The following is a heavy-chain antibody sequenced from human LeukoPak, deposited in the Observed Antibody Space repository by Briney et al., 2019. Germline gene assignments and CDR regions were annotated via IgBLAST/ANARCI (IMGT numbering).Heavy chain of an antibody. J-gene: IGHJ5*02. D-gene: IGHD1-26*01. CDR3: ARILSGSYYSWFDP. V-gene: IGHV1-69*05. CDR2: IIPIFGTA. Sequence: SVKVSCKASGGTFSSYAISWVRQAPGQGLEWIGGIIPIFGTANYAQKFQGRVTITTDESTSTAYMELSSLRSEDTAVYYCARILSGSYYSWFDPWGQGTLVTVSS. CDR1: GGTFSSYA.